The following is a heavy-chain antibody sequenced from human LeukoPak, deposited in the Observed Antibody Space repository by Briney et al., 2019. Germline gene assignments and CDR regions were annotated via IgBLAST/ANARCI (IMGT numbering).Heavy chain of an antibody. V-gene: IGHV1-69*13. Sequence: SVKVSCKASGGTFSSYAISWVRQAPGQGLEWMGGIIPIFATANYAQKFQGRVTITADESTSTAYMELRSLRSDDTAVYYCARDRRRYYYYGMDVWGQGTTVTVSS. CDR3: ARDRRRYYYYGMDV. CDR2: IIPIFATA. J-gene: IGHJ6*02. CDR1: GGTFSSYA.